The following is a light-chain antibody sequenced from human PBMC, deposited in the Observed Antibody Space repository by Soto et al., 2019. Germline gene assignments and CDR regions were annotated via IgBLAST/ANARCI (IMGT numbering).Light chain of an antibody. J-gene: IGLJ1*01. CDR1: SSDVGRYNF. CDR3: SSYTTRSTRV. CDR2: DVS. Sequence: QSALTQPASVSGSPGQSITISCTGTSSDVGRYNFVSWYQQHPGKAPQLMIYDVSNRPSGVSNRFSGSKSGNTASLTISGLQAEDEADYYCSSYTTRSTRVFGTGTKLTVL. V-gene: IGLV2-14*03.